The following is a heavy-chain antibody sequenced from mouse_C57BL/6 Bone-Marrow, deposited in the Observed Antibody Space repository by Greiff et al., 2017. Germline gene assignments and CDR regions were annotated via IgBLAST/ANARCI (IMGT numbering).Heavy chain of an antibody. V-gene: IGHV1-81*01. CDR3: ARGDGLRLPFDY. J-gene: IGHJ2*01. CDR1: GYTFTSYG. CDR2: IFPRSGNT. D-gene: IGHD3-2*02. Sequence: VQLQQSGAELARPGASVKLSCKASGYTFTSYGISWVKQRTGQGLEWIGEIFPRSGNTDYNEKFKGKATLTADKSSSPAYMELRSLTSEDSAVYFFARGDGLRLPFDYWGQGTTLTVSS.